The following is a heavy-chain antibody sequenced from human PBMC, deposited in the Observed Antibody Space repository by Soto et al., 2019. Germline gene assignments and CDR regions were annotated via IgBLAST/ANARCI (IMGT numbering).Heavy chain of an antibody. J-gene: IGHJ6*02. CDR3: ARDSYYYDSSGYYYAPDYYGMDV. CDR2: IYYRGST. V-gene: IGHV4-31*03. Sequence: QVQLQESGPGLVKPSQTLPLTCTVSGGSISSGGYYWSWIRQHPGKGLEWIGYIYYRGSTYYNPSLKSRVTRSVDTSKYHFSLKLSSVTTADTAVYYCARDSYYYDSSGYYYAPDYYGMDVWGQGTTVTVSS. CDR1: GGSISSGGYY. D-gene: IGHD3-22*01.